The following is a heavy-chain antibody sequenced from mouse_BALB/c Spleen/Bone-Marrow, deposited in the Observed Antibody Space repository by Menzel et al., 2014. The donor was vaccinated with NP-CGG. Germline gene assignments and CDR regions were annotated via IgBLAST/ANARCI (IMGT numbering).Heavy chain of an antibody. CDR1: GFTFSDYY. D-gene: IGHD2-2*01. CDR3: ASQGIYYGYDPFAY. V-gene: IGHV5-12*02. Sequence: EVQGVESGGGLMQPGGSLKLSCATSGFTFSDYYMYWVRQTPEKRLEWVAYISNGGGSTYYPDTVKGRFTISRDNAKNTLYLQMSRLKSGDTAMYYCASQGIYYGYDPFAYWGQGTLVTVS. CDR2: ISNGGGST. J-gene: IGHJ3*01.